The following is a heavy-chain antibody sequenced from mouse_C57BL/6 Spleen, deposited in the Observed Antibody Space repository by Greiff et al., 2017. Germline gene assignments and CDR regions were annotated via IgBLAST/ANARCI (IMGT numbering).Heavy chain of an antibody. Sequence: EVQRVESGGGLVQPGGSMKLSCVASGFTFSNYWMNWVRQSPEKGLEWVAQIRLKSDNYATHYAESVKGRLTISIDDSKSSVYLQMSNLRAEDTGIYYGTGDGDYAMDYWGQGTSVTVSS. CDR3: TGDGDYAMDY. J-gene: IGHJ4*01. V-gene: IGHV6-3*01. CDR1: GFTFSNYW. CDR2: IRLKSDNYAT. D-gene: IGHD1-1*02.